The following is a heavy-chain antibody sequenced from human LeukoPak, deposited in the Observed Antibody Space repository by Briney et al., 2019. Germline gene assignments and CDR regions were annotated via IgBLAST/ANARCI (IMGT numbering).Heavy chain of an antibody. J-gene: IGHJ4*02. CDR2: INHSGST. CDR3: ARADYDYVWGSYRYSPLDY. V-gene: IGHV4-34*01. D-gene: IGHD3-16*02. CDR1: GGSFSGYY. Sequence: SETLSLTCAVYGGSFSGYYRSWIRQPPGKGLEWIGEINHSGSTNYNPSLKSRVTISVDTSKNQFSLKLSSVTAADTAVYYCARADYDYVWGSYRYSPLDYWGQGTLVTVSS.